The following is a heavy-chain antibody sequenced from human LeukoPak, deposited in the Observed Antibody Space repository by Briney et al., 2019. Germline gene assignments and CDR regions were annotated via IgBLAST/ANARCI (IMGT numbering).Heavy chain of an antibody. CDR2: IYYSGST. Sequence: SETLSLTCTVSGGSISSYYWSWIRQPPGKGLEWIGYIYYSGSTNYNPSLKSRVTISVDTSKNQFSLKLSSVTAADTAVYYCAKGAAAGHFDYWGRGTQVTVSS. D-gene: IGHD6-13*01. CDR1: GGSISSYY. V-gene: IGHV4-59*01. CDR3: AKGAAAGHFDY. J-gene: IGHJ4*02.